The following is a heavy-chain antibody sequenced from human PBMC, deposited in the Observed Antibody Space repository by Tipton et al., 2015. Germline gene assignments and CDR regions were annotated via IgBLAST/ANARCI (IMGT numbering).Heavy chain of an antibody. J-gene: IGHJ4*02. D-gene: IGHD3-10*01. CDR2: INGSADST. CDR3: AKPYVSGSFSVDY. CDR1: GFTFSSYA. V-gene: IGHV3-23*01. Sequence: SLRLSCAASGFTFSSYAMSWVRQAPGKGLEWVSAINGSADSTFYADSVKGRFTISRDNSKNTLYLQMNSLRADDTAAYFCAKPYVSGSFSVDYWGQGTLVTVSS.